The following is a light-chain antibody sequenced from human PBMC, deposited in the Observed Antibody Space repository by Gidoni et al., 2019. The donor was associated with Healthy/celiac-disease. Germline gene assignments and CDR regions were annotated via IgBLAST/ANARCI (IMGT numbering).Light chain of an antibody. J-gene: IGKJ4*01. Sequence: EIVLTQSPATLSLSPGERATHSCRASQSVSSYLAWYQLKPGQAPRLLIYDASNRATGIPARFSGSGSGTDFTLTISSLEPEDFAVYYCQQRSNWLTFGGGTKVEIK. CDR2: DAS. CDR3: QQRSNWLT. CDR1: QSVSSY. V-gene: IGKV3-11*01.